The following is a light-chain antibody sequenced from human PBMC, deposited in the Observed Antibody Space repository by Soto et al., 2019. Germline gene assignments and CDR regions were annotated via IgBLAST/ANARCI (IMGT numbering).Light chain of an antibody. V-gene: IGKV3-15*01. Sequence: EIVMTQSPATLSLSPGERATLSCRASQSISSNLAWYQQKPGQAPRLLIYGASTRAPDIPARFSGSGSGTEFTLTISSLQSADFAVYYCQHYNNWPPLTVGGGTKVDIK. CDR1: QSISSN. CDR2: GAS. J-gene: IGKJ4*01. CDR3: QHYNNWPPLT.